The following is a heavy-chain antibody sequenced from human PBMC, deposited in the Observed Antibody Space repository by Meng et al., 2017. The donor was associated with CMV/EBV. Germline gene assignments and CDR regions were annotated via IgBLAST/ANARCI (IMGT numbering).Heavy chain of an antibody. D-gene: IGHD6-19*01. V-gene: IGHV3-53*01. J-gene: IGHJ4*02. CDR3: ARVSASSGCYGY. Sequence: GGSLRLSCAASGFTVSSNYMSGVRQAPGKGLEWVSDIYSGGSTYYADSVKGRFTISRDNSKNTLYLQMNSLRAEDTAVYYCARVSASSGCYGYWGQGTLVTVSS. CDR1: GFTVSSNY. CDR2: IYSGGST.